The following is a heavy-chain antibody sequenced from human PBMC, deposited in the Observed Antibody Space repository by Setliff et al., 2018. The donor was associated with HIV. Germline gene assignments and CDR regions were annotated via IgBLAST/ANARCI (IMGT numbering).Heavy chain of an antibody. Sequence: PSETLSLTCAVYGGSFSSYYWSWIRQPPGKGLEWIGEINHRGRTNYNPSLKSRLIISVDKSKNQFSLKLSSVTALDTAVYYCAKTVVGDSYALPNDGFDIWGQGTMVTVSS. V-gene: IGHV4-34*01. CDR1: GGSFSSYY. CDR3: AKTVVGDSYALPNDGFDI. D-gene: IGHD3-16*01. J-gene: IGHJ3*02. CDR2: INHRGRT.